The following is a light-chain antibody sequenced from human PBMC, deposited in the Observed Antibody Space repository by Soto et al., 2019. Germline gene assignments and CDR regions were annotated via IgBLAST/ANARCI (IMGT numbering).Light chain of an antibody. Sequence: DLQMTQSPSTLSAFVGDRVTITCRATQDINNWLAWYQQKPGKAPRLLIYDASNLETGVPSRFSGSGSGTDFTFTISSLQPEDIATYYCQQYDNLPYTFGQGTKLEIK. CDR1: QDINNW. CDR2: DAS. CDR3: QQYDNLPYT. V-gene: IGKV1-33*01. J-gene: IGKJ2*01.